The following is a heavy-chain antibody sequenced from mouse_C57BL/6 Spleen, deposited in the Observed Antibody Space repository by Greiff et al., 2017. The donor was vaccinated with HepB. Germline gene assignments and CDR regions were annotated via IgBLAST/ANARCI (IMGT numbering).Heavy chain of an antibody. J-gene: IGHJ4*01. Sequence: QVQLQQSGAELVRPGASVTLSCKASGYTFTDYEMHWVKQTPVHGLEWIGAIDPETGGTAYNQKFKGKAILTADKSSSTAYMELRSLTSEDSAVYYCTRKWLLPHYAMDYWGQGTSVTVSS. D-gene: IGHD2-3*01. CDR1: GYTFTDYE. CDR3: TRKWLLPHYAMDY. V-gene: IGHV1-15*01. CDR2: IDPETGGT.